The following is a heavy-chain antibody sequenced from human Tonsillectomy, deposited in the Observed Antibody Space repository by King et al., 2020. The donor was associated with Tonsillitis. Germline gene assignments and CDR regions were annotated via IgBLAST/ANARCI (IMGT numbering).Heavy chain of an antibody. D-gene: IGHD3-22*01. CDR1: GFSFSNNW. J-gene: IGHJ4*02. CDR3: VKDSSGSC. V-gene: IGHV3-74*03. CDR2: INDDGSTT. Sequence: VQLVESGGGLVQPGGSLRLSCAASGFSFSNNWMQWVRQAPGKGLVGVSRINDDGSTTLYADSVKGRFTVSRDNAKNTLYLQMNSLRAEDTAVYYCVKDSSGSCWGQGTLVTVSS.